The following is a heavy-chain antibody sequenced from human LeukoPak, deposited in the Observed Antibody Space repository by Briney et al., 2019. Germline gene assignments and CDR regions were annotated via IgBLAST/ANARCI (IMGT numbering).Heavy chain of an antibody. V-gene: IGHV3-23*01. CDR2: LGGSGVRT. CDR1: GFNFRNYA. D-gene: IGHD3-22*01. J-gene: IGHJ4*02. Sequence: GGSLRLSCAASGFNFRNYAMSWVRQAPGKGLEWVSGLGGSGVRTYYADSVKGRCTISRDNSKNTLNLQINSLRAEDTAVYYCAKGSYDYSSYYNYWGQGILVTVSS. CDR3: AKGSYDYSSYYNY.